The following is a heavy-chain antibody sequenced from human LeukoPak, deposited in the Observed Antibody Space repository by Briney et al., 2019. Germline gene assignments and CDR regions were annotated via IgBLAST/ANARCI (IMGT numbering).Heavy chain of an antibody. D-gene: IGHD3-10*01. CDR3: ARHKAYQGGSGSYTDYGMDV. J-gene: IGHJ6*02. V-gene: IGHV3-23*01. Sequence: PGGSLRLSCAASGFTFSSYAMSWVRQAPGKGLEWVSAISGSGGSTYYADSVKGRFTISRDNSKNTLYLQMNSLRAEDTAVYYCARHKAYQGGSGSYTDYGMDVWGQGTTVTVSS. CDR1: GFTFSSYA. CDR2: ISGSGGST.